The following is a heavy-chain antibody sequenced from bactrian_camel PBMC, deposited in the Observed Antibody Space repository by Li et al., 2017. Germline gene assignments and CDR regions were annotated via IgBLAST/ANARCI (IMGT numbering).Heavy chain of an antibody. CDR3: YIAEGQGT. CDR2: ILKNHKT. D-gene: IGHD2*01. CDR1: GFSFSTAD. V-gene: IGHV3-2*01. J-gene: IGHJ4*01. Sequence: HVQLVESGGGLVQPGGSLRLSCRVSGFSFSTADMQWVRQAPGLEWVSTILKNHKTYYADSVKGRFTISRDNSKNMLCLQMDNLHPEDSGLYSCYIAEGQGTRGRGTQVTVS.